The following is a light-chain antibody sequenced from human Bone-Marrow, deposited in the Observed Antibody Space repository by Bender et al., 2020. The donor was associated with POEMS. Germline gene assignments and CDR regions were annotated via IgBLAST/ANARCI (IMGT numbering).Light chain of an antibody. CDR2: NNE. CDR1: SSNMGAGYG. V-gene: IGLV1-40*01. J-gene: IGLJ3*02. CDR3: QSYDISLSGWG. Sequence: QSVLTQPPSVSGAPGQTVTISCTGTSSNMGAGYGVNWYQQLPGTAPKLLIYNNENRPSGVPDRICGCKAGASASLAITGVQAEEEADYYCQSYDISLSGWGFGGGTKLTAL.